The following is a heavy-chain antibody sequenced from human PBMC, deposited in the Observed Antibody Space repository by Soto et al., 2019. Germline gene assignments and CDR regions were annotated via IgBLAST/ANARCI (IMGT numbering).Heavy chain of an antibody. Sequence: EVRLVESGGALVQIGGSLRLSCAASGFIFGDYWMSWIRQAPGKGLEWVANTRQDGGEKNFVDSVKGRFFISRDNAENSLYLQMNSLRAEDTAVYYCARHHSGSYYSDYWGLGTLVTVSS. V-gene: IGHV3-7*05. CDR2: TRQDGGEK. CDR1: GFIFGDYW. CDR3: ARHHSGSYYSDY. D-gene: IGHD1-26*01. J-gene: IGHJ4*02.